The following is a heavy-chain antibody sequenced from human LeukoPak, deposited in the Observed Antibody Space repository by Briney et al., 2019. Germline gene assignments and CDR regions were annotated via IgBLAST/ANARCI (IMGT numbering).Heavy chain of an antibody. V-gene: IGHV4-39*07. CDR3: ASSYSSSSHFDY. CDR1: GGSISSSSYY. D-gene: IGHD6-6*01. J-gene: IGHJ4*02. CDR2: IYYSGST. Sequence: SETLSLTCTVSGGSISSSSYYWGWIRQPPGKGPEWIGSIYYSGSTYYNPSLKSRVTISVDTSKNQFSLKLSSVTAADTAVYYCASSYSSSSHFDYWGQGTLVTVSS.